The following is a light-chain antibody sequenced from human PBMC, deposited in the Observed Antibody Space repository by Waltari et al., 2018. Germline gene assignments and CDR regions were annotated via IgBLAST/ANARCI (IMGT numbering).Light chain of an antibody. V-gene: IGLV2-23*02. Sequence: QSALTQPASVSGSPGQSIPLSCTGTSSDVGVYKYVSWYQQHPGKAPKLMIYDVTKRPSGVSDRFSGSKSGNTASLTISGLQAEDEADYYCCSYAGSSTLVFGGGTKLTVL. CDR1: SSDVGVYKY. CDR2: DVT. CDR3: CSYAGSSTLV. J-gene: IGLJ2*01.